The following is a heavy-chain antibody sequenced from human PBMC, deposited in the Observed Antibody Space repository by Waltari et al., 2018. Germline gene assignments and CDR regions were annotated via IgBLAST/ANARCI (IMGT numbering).Heavy chain of an antibody. CDR3: ARGRLRDFDVDYQFYYAMDV. V-gene: IGHV4-59*13. J-gene: IGHJ6*02. CDR1: GGSINNYY. Sequence: QVQLQESGPGLVKPSKTLSLTCTVSGGSINNYYWSWIRQPPGKGLEWIGFIYYSGNTNYSPSLRSRVTISIDTSKGQFSLKLTSVTAADTAVYYCARGRLRDFDVDYQFYYAMDVRGQGTTVAVSS. CDR2: IYYSGNT. D-gene: IGHD3-9*01.